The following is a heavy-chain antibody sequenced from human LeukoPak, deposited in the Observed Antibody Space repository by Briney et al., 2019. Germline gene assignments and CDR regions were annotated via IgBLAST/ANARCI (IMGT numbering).Heavy chain of an antibody. D-gene: IGHD3-22*01. Sequence: PSEALSLTCTVSGGSISTYYWSWIRQPPGKRLEWIGYISYSGGTNYNPSFKSRVTILVDTSKNQFSLKLTSVTAADTALYYCARADDRSGYFGGRFDSWGQGTLVTVSS. CDR1: GGSISTYY. CDR3: ARADDRSGYFGGRFDS. CDR2: ISYSGGT. J-gene: IGHJ5*01. V-gene: IGHV4-59*01.